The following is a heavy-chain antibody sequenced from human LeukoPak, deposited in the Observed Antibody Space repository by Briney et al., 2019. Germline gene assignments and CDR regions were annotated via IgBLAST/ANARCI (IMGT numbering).Heavy chain of an antibody. J-gene: IGHJ4*02. Sequence: PSETLSLTCTVSGGSISSYYWSWIRQPPGKGLEWIGYIYTSGSTNYNPSLKSRVTISVDTSKNQFSLKLSSVTAADTAVYYCARQGMGFDYWGQGTLATVSS. CDR3: ARQGMGFDY. CDR1: GGSISSYY. CDR2: IYTSGST. V-gene: IGHV4-4*09. D-gene: IGHD6-13*01.